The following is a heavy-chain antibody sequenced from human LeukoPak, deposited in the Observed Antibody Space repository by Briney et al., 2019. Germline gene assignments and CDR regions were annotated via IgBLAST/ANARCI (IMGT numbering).Heavy chain of an antibody. CDR2: ISGSGGRT. J-gene: IGHJ3*02. CDR3: AKEYYDFWSGYPNDAFDI. V-gene: IGHV3-23*01. Sequence: PGGSLRLSCAASGFTFSSYAMSWVRQAPGKGLEWVSAISGSGGRTYYADSVKGRFTISRDNSKNTLYLQMNSLRAEDTAVYYCAKEYYDFWSGYPNDAFDIWGQGTMVTVSS. CDR1: GFTFSSYA. D-gene: IGHD3-3*01.